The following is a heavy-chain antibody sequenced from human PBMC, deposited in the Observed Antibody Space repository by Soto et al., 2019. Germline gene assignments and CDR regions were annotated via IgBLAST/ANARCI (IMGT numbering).Heavy chain of an antibody. CDR3: ARGDGGTTVTTRYYFDY. D-gene: IGHD4-17*01. V-gene: IGHV4-34*01. Sequence: SETLSLTCAVYGGSLRVNDWSWIRQPPGEGLEWIGEINHSGSTNYNPSLKSRVTISVDTSKNQFSLKLSSVTAADTAVYYCARGDGGTTVTTRYYFDYWGQGTLVTVSS. CDR1: GGSLRVND. J-gene: IGHJ4*02. CDR2: INHSGST.